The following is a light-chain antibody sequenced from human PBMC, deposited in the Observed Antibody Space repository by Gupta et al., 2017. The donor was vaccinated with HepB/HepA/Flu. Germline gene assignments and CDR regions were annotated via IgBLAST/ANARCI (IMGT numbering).Light chain of an antibody. CDR2: GAS. CDR3: QQTYKSPLT. CDR1: QGISTY. Sequence: DIQLTQSPSSLSASVGDRVTITCRASQGISTYLNWYRQKPGRAPEVLIYGASRLQGGVPSRFSGSGSGSDFTLTISRLQPEDFATFYCQQTYKSPLTFGQGTQLEIK. V-gene: IGKV1-39*01. J-gene: IGKJ5*01.